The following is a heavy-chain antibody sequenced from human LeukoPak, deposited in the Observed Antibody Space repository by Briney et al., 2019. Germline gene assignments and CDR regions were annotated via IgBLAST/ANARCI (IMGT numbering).Heavy chain of an antibody. D-gene: IGHD3-10*01. J-gene: IGHJ4*02. CDR1: GGTFSSYA. CDR2: IIPIFGTA. CDR3: ARRITPGYYFDY. Sequence: SVKVSCKASGGTFSSYAISWVRQAPGQGLEWMGRIIPIFGTANYAQKFQGRVTITTDESTSTACMELSSLRSEDTAVYYCARRITPGYYFDYWGQGTLVTVSS. V-gene: IGHV1-69*05.